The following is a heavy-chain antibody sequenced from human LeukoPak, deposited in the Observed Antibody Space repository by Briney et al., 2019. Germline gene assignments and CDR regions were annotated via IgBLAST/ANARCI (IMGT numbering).Heavy chain of an antibody. V-gene: IGHV7-4-1*02. J-gene: IGHJ4*02. CDR3: ARVLYCSGSSCYSLRD. CDR1: GGTFSSYA. CDR2: INTNTGNP. Sequence: ASVKVSCKASGGTFSSYAISWVRQAPGQGLEWMGWINTNTGNPTYAQGFTGRFVFSLDTSVSTAYLQINSLKAEDTAVYYCARVLYCSGSSCYSLRDWGQGTLVTVSS. D-gene: IGHD2-15*01.